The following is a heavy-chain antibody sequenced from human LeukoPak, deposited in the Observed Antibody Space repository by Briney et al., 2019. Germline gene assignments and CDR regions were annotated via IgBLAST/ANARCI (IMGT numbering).Heavy chain of an antibody. V-gene: IGHV3-15*01. J-gene: IGHJ4*02. CDR3: TTVAADTSSHYCVVCDS. D-gene: IGHD3-22*01. Sequence: GGSLRLVCAASGLIFSDAWMSWVRQAPGKGLEWVGRIKSKSDGGTIDYAAPVKGRFIISRDDSNDMVYLQMNSLKIEDTAVYYCTTVAADTSSHYCVVCDSWSQGTLATVSS. CDR1: GLIFSDAW. CDR2: IKSKSDGGTI.